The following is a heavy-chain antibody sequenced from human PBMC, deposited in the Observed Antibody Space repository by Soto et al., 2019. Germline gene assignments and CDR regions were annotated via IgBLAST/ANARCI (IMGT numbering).Heavy chain of an antibody. D-gene: IGHD2-15*01. J-gene: IGHJ4*02. Sequence: SETLSLTCAVYGGSFGGYYWSWIRQPPGKGLEWIGDINHSGSTNYNPSLKSRVTISVDTSKNHFSLKLSSVTAADTAVYYCARAAPRYCSGGSCYSGRGYWGQGTLVTVSS. CDR3: ARAAPRYCSGGSCYSGRGY. V-gene: IGHV4-34*01. CDR2: INHSGST. CDR1: GGSFGGYY.